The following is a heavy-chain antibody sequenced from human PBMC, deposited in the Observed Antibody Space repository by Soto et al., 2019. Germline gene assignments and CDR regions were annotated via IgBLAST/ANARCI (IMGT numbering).Heavy chain of an antibody. CDR3: ARAAPVDYGEYDAFDI. CDR2: IYYSGST. J-gene: IGHJ3*02. V-gene: IGHV4-59*01. Sequence: SETLSLTCTVSGGSISSYYWSWIRQPPGKGLEWIGYIYYSGSTNYNPSLKSRVTISVDTSKNQFSLKLSSVTAADTAVYYCARAAPVDYGEYDAFDIWGQGTMVTVSS. D-gene: IGHD4-17*01. CDR1: GGSISSYY.